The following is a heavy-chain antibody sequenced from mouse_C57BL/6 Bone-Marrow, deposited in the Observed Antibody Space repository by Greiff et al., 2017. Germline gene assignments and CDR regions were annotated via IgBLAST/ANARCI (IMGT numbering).Heavy chain of an antibody. J-gene: IGHJ1*03. V-gene: IGHV5-12*01. CDR3: ARRAYYDYDWYFDV. CDR1: GFTFSDYY. CDR2: ISNGGGST. D-gene: IGHD2-4*01. Sequence: EVMLVESGGGLVQPGGSLKLSCAASGFTFSDYYMYWVRQTPEKRLEWVAYISNGGGSTYYPDTVKGRFTISRDNAKNTLYLQMGRLKSEDTAMYYCARRAYYDYDWYFDVWGTGTTVTVSS.